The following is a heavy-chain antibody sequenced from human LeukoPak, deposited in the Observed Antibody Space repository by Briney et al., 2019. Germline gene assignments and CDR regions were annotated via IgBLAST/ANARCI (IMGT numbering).Heavy chain of an antibody. CDR3: ARAAYNSGPEH. Sequence: GGSLRLSCAASGFTFSTYSRNWVRQAPGKGLEWVSYISPSSGNIHYADSVRRRCTISRDNAKNSLYLQVNTLSDKHTPVYFCARAAYNSGPEHWGEGTRVSVS. V-gene: IGHV3-48*02. D-gene: IGHD6-19*01. CDR1: GFTFSTYS. J-gene: IGHJ4*02. CDR2: ISPSSGNI.